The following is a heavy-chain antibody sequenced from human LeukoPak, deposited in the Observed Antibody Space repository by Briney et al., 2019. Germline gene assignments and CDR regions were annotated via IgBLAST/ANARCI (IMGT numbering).Heavy chain of an antibody. D-gene: IGHD6-6*01. CDR2: IKKDGSEK. CDR3: AWLEVQYSSSSSYDS. V-gene: IGHV3-7*01. Sequence: GGSLRLSCVASGFTFSSHWMSWVRQAPGKGLEWVANIKKDGSEKKYADSVKGRFTISRDNAKNSLYLQMNSLRAEDTAVHYCAWLEVQYSSSSSYDSWGQGILVTVSS. CDR1: GFTFSSHW. J-gene: IGHJ4*02.